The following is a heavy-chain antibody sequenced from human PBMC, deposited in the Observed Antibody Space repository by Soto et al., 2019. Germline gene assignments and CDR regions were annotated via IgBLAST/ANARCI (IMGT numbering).Heavy chain of an antibody. CDR2: INSDGSST. CDR1: GFTFSSYW. CDR3: ARRGAVAGLHY. V-gene: IGHV3-74*01. Sequence: EVQPVESGGGLVQPGGSLRVSCAASGFTFSSYWMHWVRQAPGKGLVWVSRINSDGSSTSYADSVKGRFTISRDNAKNTLYLQMNSLRAEDTAIYYCARRGAVAGLHYWGQGTLVIVSS. D-gene: IGHD6-19*01. J-gene: IGHJ4*02.